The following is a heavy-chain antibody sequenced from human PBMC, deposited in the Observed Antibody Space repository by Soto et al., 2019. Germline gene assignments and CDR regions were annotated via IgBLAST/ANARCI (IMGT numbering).Heavy chain of an antibody. CDR2: MNPNNGNT. CDR3: ATGSWFDP. Sequence: QVQLVQSGAEVKKPGASVKVSCKGSGYTFTGYDINWVRQATGQGLEWMGWMNPNNGNTGYSQKFQGRVTMTRNTSRSTAYMELSSLRSDDTAVYYCATGSWFDPWGQGTLVTVSS. CDR1: GYTFTGYD. J-gene: IGHJ5*02. V-gene: IGHV1-8*01.